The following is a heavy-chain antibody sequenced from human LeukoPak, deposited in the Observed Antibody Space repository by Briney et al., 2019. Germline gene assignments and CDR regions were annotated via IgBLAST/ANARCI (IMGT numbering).Heavy chain of an antibody. V-gene: IGHV3-23*01. CDR2: ISVTGTGI. Sequence: PGGSLRLSCAASGFSLSNFAMSWVRQAPGKGLEWISGISVTGTGIYYADSVKGRFTVSRDNAKNSLYLQMNSLRAEDTAVYYCARAGPPAFDPWGQGTLVTVSS. CDR1: GFSLSNFA. CDR3: ARAGPPAFDP. J-gene: IGHJ5*02.